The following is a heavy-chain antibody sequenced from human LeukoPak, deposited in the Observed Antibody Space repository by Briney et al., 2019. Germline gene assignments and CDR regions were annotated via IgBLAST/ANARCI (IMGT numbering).Heavy chain of an antibody. V-gene: IGHV4-59*01. CDR3: ARKTVVPGTENFDY. J-gene: IGHJ4*02. Sequence: SETLSLTCTVSGGSISPYYWHWIRQPPGKGLEWIGYIYYSGTTTYNPSLRSRVTISVDTSKNQFSLKLSSVTAADTAVYYCARKTVVPGTENFDYWGQGTLVTVSS. CDR2: IYYSGTT. D-gene: IGHD6-19*01. CDR1: GGSISPYY.